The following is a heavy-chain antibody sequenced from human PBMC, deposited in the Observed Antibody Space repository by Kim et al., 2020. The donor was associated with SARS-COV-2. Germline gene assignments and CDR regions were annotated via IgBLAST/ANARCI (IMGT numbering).Heavy chain of an antibody. J-gene: IGHJ4*02. V-gene: IGHV1-8*01. Sequence: ASVKVSCKASGYTFTNYDINWVRQATGQGLEWMGWMNPNSGNTGYAQKFQGRVTMIRNTSTSTAYMELNSLRSEDTAVYYCARGPPRCGDCYYFDYWGQGTLVNVSS. D-gene: IGHD2-21*02. CDR3: ARGPPRCGDCYYFDY. CDR1: GYTFTNYD. CDR2: MNPNSGNT.